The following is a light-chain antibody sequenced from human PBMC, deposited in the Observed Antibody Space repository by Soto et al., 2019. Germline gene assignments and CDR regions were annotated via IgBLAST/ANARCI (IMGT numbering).Light chain of an antibody. CDR2: SGD. J-gene: IGKJ5*01. CDR3: QQYGSSPTT. CDR1: QSVSSS. V-gene: IGKV3-20*01. Sequence: EVVVTQSPDTLSLSPGETATLSCRASQSVSSSVAWYQHKPGQSPRLVVYSGDKRAPGIPPRFSGSGSGTDFILTISSLQSEDFAVYYCQQYGSSPTTFAQGTRLEIK.